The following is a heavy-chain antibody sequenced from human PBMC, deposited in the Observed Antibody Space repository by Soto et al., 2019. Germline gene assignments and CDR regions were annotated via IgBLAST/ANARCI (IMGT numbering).Heavy chain of an antibody. CDR2: INAGNGNT. D-gene: IGHD2-15*01. CDR1: GYTFTIYA. CDR3: ARGGDIVVVVAATLFPDWFDP. V-gene: IGHV1-3*01. Sequence: ASVKVSCKASGYTFTIYAMHWVRQAPGQRLEWMGWINAGNGNTKYSQKFQGRVTITRGTSASTAYMELSSLRSEDTAVYYCARGGDIVVVVAATLFPDWFDPWGQGTLVTVSS. J-gene: IGHJ5*02.